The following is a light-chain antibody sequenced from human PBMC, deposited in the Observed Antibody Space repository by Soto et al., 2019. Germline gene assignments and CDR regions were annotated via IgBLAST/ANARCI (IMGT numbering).Light chain of an antibody. CDR2: EVT. CDR1: SSDVGAYTF. CDR3: SSYAGSNLWV. V-gene: IGLV2-8*01. J-gene: IGLJ3*02. Sequence: QSALTQPPSASGSPGQSVTISCTGTSSDVGAYTFVSWYQQYPGKAPKPIIYEVTKRPSGVPDRFSGSKSGNTASLTVSGLQAEDEADYYCSSYAGSNLWVFGGGTKLTVL.